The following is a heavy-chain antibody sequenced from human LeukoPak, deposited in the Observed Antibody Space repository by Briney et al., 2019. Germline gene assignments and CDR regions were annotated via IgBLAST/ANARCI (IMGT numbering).Heavy chain of an antibody. D-gene: IGHD3-22*01. CDR3: ARGTYDGSSCIDY. V-gene: IGHV1-69*01. Sequence: ASVKVSCKASQRTFSRYAISSVRQAPGQGLEWMGGIIPIFGTANYAQKFQGRVTITADESTSTAYMELSSLRSEDTAVYYCARGTYDGSSCIDYWGQGTLVTVSS. CDR1: QRTFSRYA. CDR2: IIPIFGTA. J-gene: IGHJ4*02.